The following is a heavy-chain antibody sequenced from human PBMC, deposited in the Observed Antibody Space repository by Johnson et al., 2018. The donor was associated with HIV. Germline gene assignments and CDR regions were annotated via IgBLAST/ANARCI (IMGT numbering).Heavy chain of an antibody. D-gene: IGHD4-23*01. J-gene: IGHJ3*02. CDR1: GFTVSTNY. V-gene: IGHV3-66*03. CDR3: AKVGATVVTPRGEAFDI. CDR2: IYSGGST. Sequence: VQLVESGGGLIQPGGSLRLSCAASGFTVSTNYMTWVRQAPGKGLEWVSVIYSGGSTYYIDSVKGRFTISRENSKNTLYLQMNSLRAGETAVYYCAKVGATVVTPRGEAFDIWGQGAMVTVSS.